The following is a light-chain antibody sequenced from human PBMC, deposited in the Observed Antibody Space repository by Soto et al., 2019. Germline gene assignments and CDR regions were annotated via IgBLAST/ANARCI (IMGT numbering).Light chain of an antibody. CDR3: KSYAGSNTYV. CDR2: EVV. CDR1: KNDIGVYDF. J-gene: IGLJ1*01. Sequence: LTQSPSASGSPGQSVTISCTGTKNDIGVYDFVSWYQHHPGKAPRLIIYEVVQRPSGVPDRFSGSKPGNTASLTVSGLQAADEADYFCKSYAGSNTYVFGSGTKVTVL. V-gene: IGLV2-8*01.